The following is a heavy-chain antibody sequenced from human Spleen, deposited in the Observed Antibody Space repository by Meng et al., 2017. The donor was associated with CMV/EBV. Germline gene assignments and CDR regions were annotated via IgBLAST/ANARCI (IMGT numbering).Heavy chain of an antibody. CDR1: GGPFSRYA. CDR3: AREVMATGGTSSVDY. Sequence: SGGPFSRYAISWVRQAPGQGLEWRGGIIPMFDTANYAQKFQGRVTMTTDTSTSTAYMELRSLRSDDPAVYYCAREVMATGGTSSVDYWGQGTLVTVSS. CDR2: IIPMFDTA. J-gene: IGHJ4*02. V-gene: IGHV1-69*05. D-gene: IGHD5-24*01.